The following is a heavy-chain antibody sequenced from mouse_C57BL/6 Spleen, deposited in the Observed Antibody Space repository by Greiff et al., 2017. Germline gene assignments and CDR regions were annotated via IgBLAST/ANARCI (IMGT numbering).Heavy chain of an antibody. CDR1: GYSITSGYY. V-gene: IGHV3-6*01. Sequence: EVQLQQSGPGLVKPSQSLSLTCSVTGYSITSGYYWNWIRQFPGNKLEWMGYISYDGSNNYNPSLKNRISITRDTSKNQLFLKLNSVTTEDTATYYCARDDYYGSSFYWYIDVWGTGTTVTVSS. J-gene: IGHJ1*03. D-gene: IGHD1-1*01. CDR2: ISYDGSN. CDR3: ARDDYYGSSFYWYIDV.